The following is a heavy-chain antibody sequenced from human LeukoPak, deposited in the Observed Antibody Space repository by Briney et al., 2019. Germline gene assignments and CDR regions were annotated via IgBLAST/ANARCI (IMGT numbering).Heavy chain of an antibody. CDR3: ATSITMVRGVPPAPGALDY. CDR2: IIPIFGTA. D-gene: IGHD3-10*01. Sequence: SVKVSCKASGGTFSSYAISWVRQAPGQGLEWMGGIIPIFGTANYAQKFQGRVTITADESTSTAYMELSSLRSEDTAVYYCATSITMVRGVPPAPGALDYWGQGTLVTVSS. J-gene: IGHJ4*02. CDR1: GGTFSSYA. V-gene: IGHV1-69*13.